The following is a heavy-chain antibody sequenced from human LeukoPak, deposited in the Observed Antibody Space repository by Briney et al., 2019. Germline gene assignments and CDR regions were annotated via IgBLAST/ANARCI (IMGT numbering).Heavy chain of an antibody. CDR1: GYTFTNYD. CDR2: ISAYNGNT. V-gene: IGHV1-18*01. CDR3: AREVALYDSSGYYYTYFDY. D-gene: IGHD3-22*01. Sequence: ASVKVSCKASGYTFTNYDISWVRQAPGQGLEWMGWISAYNGNTNYAQKLQGRVTMTTDTSTSTAYMELRSLRSDDTAVYYCAREVALYDSSGYYYTYFDYWGQGTLVTVSS. J-gene: IGHJ4*02.